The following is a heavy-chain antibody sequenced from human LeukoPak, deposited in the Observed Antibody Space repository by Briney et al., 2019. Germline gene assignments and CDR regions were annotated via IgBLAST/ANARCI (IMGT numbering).Heavy chain of an antibody. CDR3: AKDGIAAAGTYYDAFDI. V-gene: IGHV3-30*18. CDR2: ISYDGSNK. Sequence: GGSLRLSCAASGFTFSSYGMHWVRQAPGKGLEWVAVISYDGSNKYYADSVKGRFTISRDNSKNTLYLQMNSLRAEDTAVYYCAKDGIAAAGTYYDAFDIWGQGTMVTVSS. CDR1: GFTFSSYG. D-gene: IGHD6-13*01. J-gene: IGHJ3*02.